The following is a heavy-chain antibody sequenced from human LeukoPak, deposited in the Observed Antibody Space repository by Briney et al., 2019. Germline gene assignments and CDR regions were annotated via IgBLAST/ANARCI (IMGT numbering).Heavy chain of an antibody. CDR3: ARLVLGSGDY. J-gene: IGHJ4*02. CDR2: IYHSGST. D-gene: IGHD6-25*01. CDR1: GYSISSGYH. Sequence: SETLSLTCAVSGYSISSGYHWGWIRQPPGKGLEWIGSIYHSGSTYYNPSLKSRVTISVDTSKNQFSLKLSSVTAADTAVYYCARLVLGSGDYWGQGTLVTVSS. V-gene: IGHV4-38-2*01.